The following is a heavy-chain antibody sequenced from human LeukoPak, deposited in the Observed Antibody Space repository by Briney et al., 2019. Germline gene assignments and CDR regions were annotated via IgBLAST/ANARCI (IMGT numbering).Heavy chain of an antibody. CDR3: ARVTLPTYYYGSGSYYNPAFDY. V-gene: IGHV4-34*01. CDR2: INHSGST. CDR1: GGSFSGYY. J-gene: IGHJ4*02. D-gene: IGHD3-10*01. Sequence: ASETLSLTCAVYGGSFSGYYWSWIRQPPGKGLEWIGEINHSGSTNYNPSLKSRVTISVDTSKNQFSLKLSPVTAADTAVYYCARVTLPTYYYGSGSYYNPAFDYWGQGTLVTVSS.